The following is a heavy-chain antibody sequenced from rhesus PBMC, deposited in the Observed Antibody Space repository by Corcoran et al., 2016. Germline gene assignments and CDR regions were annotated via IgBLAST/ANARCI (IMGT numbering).Heavy chain of an antibody. Sequence: DVQLVESGGALEQPGGSLRLSCAASGFTFDDYAMSWVRQAPGKGLWLVSRISWGGGSTYYAGSVKRRFTISRDNAKNSLYLQMDRLMAEDTALYYCRTTVATTDYWGQGVLVTVSS. D-gene: IGHD4-29*01. J-gene: IGHJ4*01. CDR3: RTTVATTDY. CDR2: ISWGGGST. CDR1: GFTFDDYA. V-gene: IGHV3-134*01.